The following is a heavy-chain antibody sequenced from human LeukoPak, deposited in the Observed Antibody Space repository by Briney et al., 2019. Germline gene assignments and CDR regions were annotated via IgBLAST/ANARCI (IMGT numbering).Heavy chain of an antibody. CDR2: ISGFGNTI. D-gene: IGHD5-12*01. CDR3: ALVQWLQPFDY. V-gene: IGHV3-48*04. Sequence: PGGSRRLTCVGYGFIFSDHGMNWVRQAPGKGLEWVSYISGFGNTIYYADSVRGRFTISRDNAERSLYLQMNSLRAEDTAVYYCALVQWLQPFDYWGQGTLVTVSS. CDR1: GFIFSDHG. J-gene: IGHJ4*02.